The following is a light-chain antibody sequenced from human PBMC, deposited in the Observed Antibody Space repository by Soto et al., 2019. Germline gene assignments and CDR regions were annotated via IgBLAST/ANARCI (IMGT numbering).Light chain of an antibody. CDR1: QSVSSS. CDR2: GAS. J-gene: IGKJ2*01. V-gene: IGKV3-15*01. CDR3: QQYNNWPRT. Sequence: EIVMTQSPATLSVSPGERATLSCRASQSVSSSLVWYQQRTGQSPTLLIYGASTRATGIPARISGSGSGTEFTLTISSLQSEDFAVYYCQQYNNWPRTFGQGTKLEIK.